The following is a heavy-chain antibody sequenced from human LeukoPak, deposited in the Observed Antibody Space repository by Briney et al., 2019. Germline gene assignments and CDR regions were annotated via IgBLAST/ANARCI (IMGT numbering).Heavy chain of an antibody. CDR1: GFTFSSYY. J-gene: IGHJ6*02. V-gene: IGHV4-4*07. CDR3: ARHDPPHDYYYGMDV. CDR2: IYTTGNT. Sequence: WETLSLTCAVSGFTFSSYYRNWIRQPPGKGLEWVARIYTTGNTNYNPSLKSRVTMSVDTSKNQFSLKLSSVTAADTAVYYCARHDPPHDYYYGMDVWGQGTTVTVSS.